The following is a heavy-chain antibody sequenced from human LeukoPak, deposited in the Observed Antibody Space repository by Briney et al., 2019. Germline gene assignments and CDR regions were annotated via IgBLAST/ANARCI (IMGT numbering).Heavy chain of an antibody. CDR2: ISGSGGST. V-gene: IGHV3-23*01. Sequence: GGSLRLSCAASGFTFSSYAMSWVRQAPGKGLEWVSAISGSGGSTYYADSVKGRFTTSRDNSKNTLYLQMNSLRAEDTAVYYCAKTPPWDYDSSGYYYKDWGQGTLVTVSS. CDR1: GFTFSSYA. D-gene: IGHD3-22*01. CDR3: AKTPPWDYDSSGYYYKD. J-gene: IGHJ4*02.